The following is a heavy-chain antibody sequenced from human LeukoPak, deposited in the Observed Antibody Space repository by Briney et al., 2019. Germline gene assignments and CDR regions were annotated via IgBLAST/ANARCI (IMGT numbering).Heavy chain of an antibody. Sequence: GGSLRLSCAASGFIFSGSAIHWVRQASGKGLEWVGRIRSKDDNYATGYAASVKGRFTLSRDDSKNTAYLQMNRLKTEDTAVYYCTRVPTRGSGNDYRGQGTQVTVSS. CDR2: IRSKDDNYAT. CDR3: TRVPTRGSGNDY. CDR1: GFIFSGSA. D-gene: IGHD3-10*01. J-gene: IGHJ4*02. V-gene: IGHV3-73*01.